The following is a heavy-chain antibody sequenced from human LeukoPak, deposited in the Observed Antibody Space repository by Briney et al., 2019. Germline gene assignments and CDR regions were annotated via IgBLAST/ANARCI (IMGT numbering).Heavy chain of an antibody. V-gene: IGHV4-39*01. CDR3: AGTSVAGLIDY. CDR2: SSYSGST. Sequence: PSKTLSLTCTVSGRSISSSSYYWGWIRQPPGKGLEWLGRSSYSGSTYFNPSLKSRVTIPVDTAQNQFSLKLSSVTAADTAVYYCAGTSVAGLIDYWGQGTLVTVSS. CDR1: GRSISSSSYY. J-gene: IGHJ4*02. D-gene: IGHD6-19*01.